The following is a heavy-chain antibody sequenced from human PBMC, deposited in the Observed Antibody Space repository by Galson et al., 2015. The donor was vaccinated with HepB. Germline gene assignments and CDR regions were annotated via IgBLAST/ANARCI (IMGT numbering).Heavy chain of an antibody. Sequence: SVKVSCKASGYTFTSYAMHWVRQAPGQRLEWMGWINAGNGNTKYSQKFQGRVTITRDTSASTAYMELSSLRSEDTAVYYCARDPGKNVYYDSSGYYGWFDPWGQGTLVTVSS. CDR3: ARDPGKNVYYDSSGYYGWFDP. CDR1: GYTFTSYA. D-gene: IGHD3-22*01. V-gene: IGHV1-3*01. J-gene: IGHJ5*02. CDR2: INAGNGNT.